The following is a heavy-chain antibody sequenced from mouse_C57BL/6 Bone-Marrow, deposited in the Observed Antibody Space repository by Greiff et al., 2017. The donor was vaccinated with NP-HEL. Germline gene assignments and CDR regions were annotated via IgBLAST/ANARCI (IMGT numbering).Heavy chain of an antibody. CDR2: INPSYGNT. CDR1: GYSFTDYN. V-gene: IGHV1-39*01. D-gene: IGHD2-5*01. J-gene: IGHJ3*01. CDR3: ARSRGRSNYGAY. Sequence: EVQLQQSGPELVKPGASVKISCKASGYSFTDYNMTWVQQSPGKSLEWIGVINPSYGNTSYTQKFKGQATLTVDQSSSTAYMQLNSLTSEDSAVYYCARSRGRSNYGAYWGQGTLVTVSA.